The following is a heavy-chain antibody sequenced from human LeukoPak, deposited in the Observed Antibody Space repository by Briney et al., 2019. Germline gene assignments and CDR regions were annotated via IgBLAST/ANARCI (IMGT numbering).Heavy chain of an antibody. D-gene: IGHD3-22*01. CDR1: GFTFDDYG. CDR2: ISTSGGST. CDR3: AKSRGAINDVFDI. J-gene: IGHJ3*02. Sequence: GGSLRLSCAASGFTFDDYGMSWVRQAPGKGLEWVSGISTSGGSTYYADSVKGRFTISRDNSKNTLYVQMSSLRAEDTAEYYCAKSRGAINDVFDIWGQGTMVTVSA. V-gene: IGHV3-23*01.